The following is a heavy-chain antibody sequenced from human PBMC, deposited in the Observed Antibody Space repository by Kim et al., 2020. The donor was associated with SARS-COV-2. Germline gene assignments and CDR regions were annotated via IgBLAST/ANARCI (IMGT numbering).Heavy chain of an antibody. D-gene: IGHD3-9*01. Sequence: ASVKVSCKASGYTFTSYDINWVRQATGQGLEWMGWMNPNSGNTGYAQKFQGRVTMTRNTSISTAYMELSSLRSEDTAVYYCARGPYLRYFDWPIPPGFDYWGQGTLVTVSS. J-gene: IGHJ4*02. CDR3: ARGPYLRYFDWPIPPGFDY. V-gene: IGHV1-8*01. CDR1: GYTFTSYD. CDR2: MNPNSGNT.